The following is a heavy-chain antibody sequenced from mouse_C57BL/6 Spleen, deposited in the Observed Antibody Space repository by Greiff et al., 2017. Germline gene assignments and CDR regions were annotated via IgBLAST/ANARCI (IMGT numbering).Heavy chain of an antibody. CDR1: GFTFSSYT. V-gene: IGHV5-9*01. J-gene: IGHJ3*01. CDR3: ARAGYYGSSYFAY. CDR2: ISGGGGNT. Sequence: EVKLVESGGGLVKPGGSLKLSCAASGFTFSSYTMSWVRQTPEKRLEWVATISGGGGNTYYPDSVKGRFTISRDNAKNTLYLQMSSLRSEDTALYYCARAGYYGSSYFAYWGQGTLVTVSA. D-gene: IGHD1-1*01.